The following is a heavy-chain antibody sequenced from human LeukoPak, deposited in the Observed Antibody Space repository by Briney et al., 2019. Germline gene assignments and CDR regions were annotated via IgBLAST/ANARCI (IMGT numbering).Heavy chain of an antibody. D-gene: IGHD3-22*01. V-gene: IGHV1-69*04. Sequence: SVKVSCKASGGTFSSYAISWVRQAPGQGLEWMGRIIPIFGIANYAQKLQGRVTITADKSTSTAYMELSSLRSEDTAVYYCARDRDYYDSSGSPAPFDPWGQGTLVTVSS. J-gene: IGHJ5*02. CDR2: IIPIFGIA. CDR1: GGTFSSYA. CDR3: ARDRDYYDSSGSPAPFDP.